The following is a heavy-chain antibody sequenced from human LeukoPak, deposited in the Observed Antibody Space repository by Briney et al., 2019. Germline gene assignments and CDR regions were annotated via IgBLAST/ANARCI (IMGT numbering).Heavy chain of an antibody. CDR3: ARETSGLTDAFDI. CDR1: GFTFSTSA. Sequence: GGSLRLSCVASGFTFSTSAMAWVRQAPGKGPEGVALISDDGSNKFYADSVKGRFTISRDNSKNTLYLQMTSLRAEDTAVYYCARETSGLTDAFDIWGQGTMVTVSS. J-gene: IGHJ3*02. CDR2: ISDDGSNK. D-gene: IGHD2-21*01. V-gene: IGHV3-30*01.